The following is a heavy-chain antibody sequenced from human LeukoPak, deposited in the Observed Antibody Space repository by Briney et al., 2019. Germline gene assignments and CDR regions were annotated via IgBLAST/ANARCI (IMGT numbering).Heavy chain of an antibody. D-gene: IGHD4/OR15-4a*01. Sequence: SETLSLTCTVSGGSITSDYWSWIRQPAGKGLEWIGRIFTSGSTSYNPSLKSRVTMSLDTSKNQFSPKLSSVTAADTAVYFCSRGGANDLWGQGTQVTVSS. V-gene: IGHV4-4*07. J-gene: IGHJ5*02. CDR3: SRGGANDL. CDR2: IFTSGST. CDR1: GGSITSDY.